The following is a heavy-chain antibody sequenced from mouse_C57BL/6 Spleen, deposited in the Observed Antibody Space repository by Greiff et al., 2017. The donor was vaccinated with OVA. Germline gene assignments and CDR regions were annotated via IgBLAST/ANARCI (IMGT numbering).Heavy chain of an antibody. CDR1: GYTFTSYW. CDR3: ARRGGSSLVAY. D-gene: IGHD1-1*01. V-gene: IGHV1-55*01. Sequence: QVQLQQSGAELVKPGASVNMSCKASGYTFTSYWITWVKPRPGQGLEWIGDIYPGSGSTNYNEKFKSKATLTVDPSTSTAYMQLSSLTSEDTAVYYCARRGGSSLVAYWGQGTLVTVSA. CDR2: IYPGSGST. J-gene: IGHJ3*01.